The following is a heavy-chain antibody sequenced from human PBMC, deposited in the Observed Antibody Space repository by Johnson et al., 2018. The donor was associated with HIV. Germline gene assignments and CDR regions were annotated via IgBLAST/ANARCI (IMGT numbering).Heavy chain of an antibody. CDR1: GFTFDDYG. J-gene: IGHJ3*02. V-gene: IGHV3-20*04. D-gene: IGHD3-10*01. CDR3: ARRGITIVADAFDI. CDR2: IDWSGGRT. Sequence: VQLVESGGGLARPGGSLRLSCAASGFTFDDYGFCWVRHAPGKGLEWVSGIDWSGGRTGYADSVKDRFTISRDNAKKLLYLQMYSLRAEDTAFYYCARRGITIVADAFDIWGQGTMVTVSS.